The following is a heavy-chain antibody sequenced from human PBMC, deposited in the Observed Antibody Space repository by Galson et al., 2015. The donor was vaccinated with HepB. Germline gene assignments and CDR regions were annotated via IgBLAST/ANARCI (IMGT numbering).Heavy chain of an antibody. CDR1: GGSISSSSYY. V-gene: IGHV4-39*07. D-gene: IGHD6-13*01. J-gene: IGHJ5*02. CDR2: IYYSGST. CDR3: ARDHRGSSWHRGNWFDP. Sequence: LSLTCTVSGGSISSSSYYWGWIRQPPGKGLEWIGSIYYSGSTYYNPSLKSRVTISVDTSKNQFSLKLSSVTAADTAVYYCARDHRGSSWHRGNWFDPWGQGTLVTVSS.